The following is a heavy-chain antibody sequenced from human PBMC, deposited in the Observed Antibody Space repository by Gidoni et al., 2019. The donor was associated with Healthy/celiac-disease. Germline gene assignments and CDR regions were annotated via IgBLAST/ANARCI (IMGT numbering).Heavy chain of an antibody. CDR1: GGSFSVYY. CDR3: ARGRYSYGYSLLRWFDP. D-gene: IGHD5-18*01. CDR2: INHSGRT. J-gene: IGHJ5*02. Sequence: QVQLQQWGAGLLKPSETLSLTCAVYGGSFSVYYWSWIRQPPGKGLEWIGEINHSGRTNYNPSLKGRVTMSVDTTKDQFSLRLSAVTAADTAVYYCARGRYSYGYSLLRWFDPWGQGTLVTVSS. V-gene: IGHV4-34*01.